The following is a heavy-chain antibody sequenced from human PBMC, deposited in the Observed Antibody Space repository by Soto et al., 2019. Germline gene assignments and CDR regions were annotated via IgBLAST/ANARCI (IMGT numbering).Heavy chain of an antibody. CDR2: IIPILGIA. D-gene: IGHD6-19*01. CDR1: GGTFSSYT. Sequence: QVQLVQSGAEVKKPGSSVKVSCKASGGTFSSYTISWVRQAPGQGLEWMGRIIPILGIANYAQKFQGRVTITADKXTSTAYMELSSLRSEDTAVYYCARGGIAVAGTCDYWGQGTLVTVSS. V-gene: IGHV1-69*02. J-gene: IGHJ4*02. CDR3: ARGGIAVAGTCDY.